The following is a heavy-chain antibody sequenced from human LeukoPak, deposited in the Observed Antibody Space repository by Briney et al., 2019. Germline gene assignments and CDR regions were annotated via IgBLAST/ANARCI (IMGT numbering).Heavy chain of an antibody. CDR2: ITPNSGGT. Sequence: ASVKVSCKASGYTFSDYYIHWVRQAPGQGLEWMGWITPNSGGTKYAQRFQGRVTMTRDTSISTAYMELSRLRSDDTAVYYCARVGHIVVVTAENYYYYGMDVWGQGTTVTVSS. V-gene: IGHV1-2*02. CDR1: GYTFSDYY. J-gene: IGHJ6*02. D-gene: IGHD2-21*02. CDR3: ARVGHIVVVTAENYYYYGMDV.